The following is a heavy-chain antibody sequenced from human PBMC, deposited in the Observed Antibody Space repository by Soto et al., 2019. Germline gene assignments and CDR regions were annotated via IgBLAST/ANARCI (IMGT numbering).Heavy chain of an antibody. V-gene: IGHV3-23*01. CDR2: ISGSGGST. Sequence: GGSLRLSCAASGFTFSSYAMSWVRQAPGKGLEWVSAISGSGGSTYYADSVKGRFTISRDNSKNTLYLQMNSLRAEDTAVYYCAKMNVGVVAARVAFDIRGQGTMVTVSS. D-gene: IGHD2-15*01. J-gene: IGHJ3*02. CDR3: AKMNVGVVAARVAFDI. CDR1: GFTFSSYA.